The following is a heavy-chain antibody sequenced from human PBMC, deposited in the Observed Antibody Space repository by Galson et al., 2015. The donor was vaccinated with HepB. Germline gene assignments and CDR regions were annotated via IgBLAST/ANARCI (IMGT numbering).Heavy chain of an antibody. D-gene: IGHD2-15*01. V-gene: IGHV3-23*01. Sequence: SLRLSCAASGFTFSSYAMSWVRQAPGKGLEWVSAISGSGGSTYYADSVKGRFTISRDNSKNTLYLQMNSLRAEDTAVYYCAKASSSYHHYNILGGNWFDPWGQGTLVTVSS. J-gene: IGHJ5*02. CDR2: ISGSGGST. CDR1: GFTFSSYA. CDR3: AKASSSYHHYNILGGNWFDP.